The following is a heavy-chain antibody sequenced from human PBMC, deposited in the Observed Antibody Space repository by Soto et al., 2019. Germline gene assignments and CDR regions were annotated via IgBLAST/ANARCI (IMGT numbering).Heavy chain of an antibody. CDR3: ARGTIVARQHLDY. Sequence: QVQLVESGGGVVQPGKSLRLSCAASGFTFSSYAMHWARQAPGKGLEWVTVISIRGGDEYYAESVRGRFTISRDDSKNTLYLQMDSLRVEGTAVYYCARGTIVARQHLDYWGQGTLVTVSS. CDR1: GFTFSSYA. CDR2: ISIRGGDE. V-gene: IGHV3-30*03. J-gene: IGHJ4*02. D-gene: IGHD6-6*01.